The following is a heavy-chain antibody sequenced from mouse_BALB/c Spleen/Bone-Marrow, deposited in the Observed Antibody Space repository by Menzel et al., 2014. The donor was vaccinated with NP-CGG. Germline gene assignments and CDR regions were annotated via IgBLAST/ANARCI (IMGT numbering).Heavy chain of an antibody. V-gene: IGHV1S137*01. CDR3: ARSGNVRNAMDY. D-gene: IGHD1-1*01. Sequence: VQLQQSGAELVRPGVSVKISCKGSGYTFTNNAIHWVQQSRAKSLEWIGIISTYYGATTYNQKFKGKATMTVDKSSSTAYLKLARLTSEDSAIYYCARSGNVRNAMDYWGQGTSVTVSS. J-gene: IGHJ4*01. CDR2: ISTYYGAT. CDR1: GYTFTNNA.